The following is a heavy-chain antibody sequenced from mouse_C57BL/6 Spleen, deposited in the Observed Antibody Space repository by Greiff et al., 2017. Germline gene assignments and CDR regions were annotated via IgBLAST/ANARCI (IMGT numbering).Heavy chain of an antibody. D-gene: IGHD2-4*01. Sequence: QVQLQQPGAELVKPGASVKLSCKASGYTFTSYWMHWVKQRPGRGLEWIGRIDPNCGGTKYNEKFKSKATLTVDTPSSTAYMPLSSLTSEDSAVYYCRRGDYGEEGPMEYWGQGTSVTVSS. J-gene: IGHJ4*01. CDR2: IDPNCGGT. CDR3: RRGDYGEEGPMEY. V-gene: IGHV1-72*01. CDR1: GYTFTSYW.